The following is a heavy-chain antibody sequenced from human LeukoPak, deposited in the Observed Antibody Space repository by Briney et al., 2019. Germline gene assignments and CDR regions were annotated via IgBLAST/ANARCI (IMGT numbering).Heavy chain of an antibody. J-gene: IGHJ4*02. V-gene: IGHV4-31*03. Sequence: SETLSLTCTVSGGSISSGGYFWSWIRQHPGKGLEWIAHIYYSGSTYYNPSLKSRVTISVDTSKNQFSLKLSSVTAADTAVYYCARDSGYSYGPFDYWGQGTLVTVSS. CDR3: ARDSGYSYGPFDY. CDR2: IYYSGST. D-gene: IGHD5-18*01. CDR1: GGSISSGGYF.